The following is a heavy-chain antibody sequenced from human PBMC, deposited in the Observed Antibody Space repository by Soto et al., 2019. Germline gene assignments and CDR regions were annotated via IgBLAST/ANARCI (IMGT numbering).Heavy chain of an antibody. D-gene: IGHD1-26*01. V-gene: IGHV3-53*01. J-gene: IGHJ4*02. CDR1: GFTVSSNY. CDR3: ARAIGVVGASAEFDY. CDR2: IYSGGST. Sequence: VQLVESGGGLIQPGGSLRLSCAASGFTVSSNYMSWVRQAPGKGLEWVSVIYSGGSTYYADSVKGRFTISRDNSKNTLYLQMNSLRAEDTAVYYCARAIGVVGASAEFDYWGQGTLVTVSS.